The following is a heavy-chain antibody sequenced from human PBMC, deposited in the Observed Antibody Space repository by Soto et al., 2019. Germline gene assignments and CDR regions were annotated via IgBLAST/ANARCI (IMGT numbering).Heavy chain of an antibody. CDR3: ARDSVIIGHHYYYYGMDV. J-gene: IGHJ6*02. Sequence: GGSLRLSCAASGFRLSGNWMHWVRQAPGKGPVWVSRIDNDGTGTSYADSVKGRFTISRDDAKNTLYLQMVSLRAEDTAVYYCARDSVIIGHHYYYYGMDVWGQGTTVTVSS. D-gene: IGHD1-26*01. CDR2: IDNDGTGT. CDR1: GFRLSGNW. V-gene: IGHV3-74*01.